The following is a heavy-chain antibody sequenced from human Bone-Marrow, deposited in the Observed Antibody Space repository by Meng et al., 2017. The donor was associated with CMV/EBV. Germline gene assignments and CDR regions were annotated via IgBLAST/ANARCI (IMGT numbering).Heavy chain of an antibody. J-gene: IGHJ2*01. Sequence: CPVSGGSISSGGYYWSWIRQHPGKGLEWIGYIYYSGSTYYNPSLKSRVTISVDTSKNQFSLKLSSVTAADTAVYYCARDQNPDVFDLWGRGTLVTVSS. D-gene: IGHD1-14*01. V-gene: IGHV4-31*03. CDR2: IYYSGST. CDR1: GGSISSGGYY. CDR3: ARDQNPDVFDL.